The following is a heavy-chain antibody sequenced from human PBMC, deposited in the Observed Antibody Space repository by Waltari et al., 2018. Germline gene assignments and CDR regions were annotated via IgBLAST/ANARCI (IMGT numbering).Heavy chain of an antibody. J-gene: IGHJ4*02. CDR2: IRSSFRPT. Sequence: EVKLVESGGGLVNPGGSLRLSCAASGFNFSPCGMTWVRQARGKGVVWVVGIRSSFRPTHGDSVTGRFSISGDNGRNARYLIMNSLRAEEAAVYYCARDGREWSRDYWGQGTLVTVSS. V-gene: IGHV3-21*02. D-gene: IGHD2-8*01. CDR1: GFNFSPCG. CDR3: ARDGREWSRDY.